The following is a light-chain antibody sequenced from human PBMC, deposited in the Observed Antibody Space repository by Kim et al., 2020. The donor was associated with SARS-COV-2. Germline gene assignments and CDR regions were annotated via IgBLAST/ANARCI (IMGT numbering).Light chain of an antibody. J-gene: IGLJ3*02. CDR3: ATWDDSLDVWM. V-gene: IGLV1-44*01. CDR2: SDD. CDR1: SSNIGSNT. Sequence: QSVLTQPPSASGTPGQRVTISCSGSSSNIGSNTVNWYQQFPGTAPKLLIDSDDRRPSGVPDRVSVSKSGTSASLAISGLQFEDEADYYCATWDDSLDVWMFGGGTKLTVL.